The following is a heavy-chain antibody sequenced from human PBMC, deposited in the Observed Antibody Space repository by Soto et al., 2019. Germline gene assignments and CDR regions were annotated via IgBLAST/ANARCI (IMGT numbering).Heavy chain of an antibody. CDR3: ASRAVYHDSSGYGDY. J-gene: IGHJ4*02. V-gene: IGHV4-4*02. CDR1: GGSISSSNW. D-gene: IGHD3-22*01. Sequence: QVQLQESGPGLVKPSGTLSLTCAVSGGSISSSNWWSWVRQPPGKGLEWIGEIYHSGSTNYNPSLKSRVTISVDKSKNPFSLKMSSVTAADTAVYYCASRAVYHDSSGYGDYWGQGTLVTVSS. CDR2: IYHSGST.